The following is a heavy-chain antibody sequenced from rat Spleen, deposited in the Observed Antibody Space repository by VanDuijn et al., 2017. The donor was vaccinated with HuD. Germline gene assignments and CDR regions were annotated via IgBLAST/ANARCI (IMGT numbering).Heavy chain of an antibody. CDR2: ISYEGSST. V-gene: IGHV5-22*01. D-gene: IGHD1-11*01. Sequence: EVQLVESGGGLVQPGRSLKLSCAASGFTFSDYYMAWVRQAPKKGLEWVASISYEGSSTYYGDSVKGRFTISRDNAKSTLYLQMNSLRSEDTATYYCARQGGGYSYWGQGTLVTVSS. CDR1: GFTFSDYY. CDR3: ARQGGGYSY. J-gene: IGHJ3*01.